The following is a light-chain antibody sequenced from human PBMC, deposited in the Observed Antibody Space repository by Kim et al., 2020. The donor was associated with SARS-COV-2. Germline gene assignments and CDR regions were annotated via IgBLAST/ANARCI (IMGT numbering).Light chain of an antibody. J-gene: IGKJ2*01. Sequence: DIQMTQSPSSLSASVGDRVTITCQASQDISNYLNWYQQKPGKAPKLLIYDASNLETGVPSRFSGSGSGTDFTFTISSLQPEDIATYYCQQYDVDTFGQGTKLEI. CDR2: DAS. CDR3: QQYDVDT. V-gene: IGKV1-33*01. CDR1: QDISNY.